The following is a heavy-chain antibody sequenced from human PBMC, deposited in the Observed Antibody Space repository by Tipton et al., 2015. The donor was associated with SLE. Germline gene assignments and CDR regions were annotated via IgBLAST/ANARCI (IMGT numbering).Heavy chain of an antibody. D-gene: IGHD6-19*01. V-gene: IGHV4-59*11. CDR1: GDTISDHY. CDR3: ARGGYSSGWYGDYFVY. Sequence: TLSLTCTVSGDTISDHYWSWFRQPPGKGLEGIGYISYSGSTNYSPSLKSRVTISLDTSKTQFSLKLRSVTAADTAIYYCARGGYSSGWYGDYFVYCGQGTLVTVSS. J-gene: IGHJ4*02. CDR2: ISYSGST.